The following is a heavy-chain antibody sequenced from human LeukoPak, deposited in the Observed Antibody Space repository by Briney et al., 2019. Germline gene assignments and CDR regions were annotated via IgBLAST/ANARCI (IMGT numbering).Heavy chain of an antibody. V-gene: IGHV1-18*01. J-gene: IGHJ4*02. D-gene: IGHD3-22*01. CDR3: ARDRGITMIVVGLFDY. CDR1: GYTFTKYG. CDR2: ISAYNGNT. Sequence: ASLKVSCKASGYTFTKYGISWVRQAPGQGREWMGWISAYNGNTHYAQKRQGRVTMTTDTSTSTAYMELRSLRSDDTAVYYCARDRGITMIVVGLFDYWGQGTLVTVSS.